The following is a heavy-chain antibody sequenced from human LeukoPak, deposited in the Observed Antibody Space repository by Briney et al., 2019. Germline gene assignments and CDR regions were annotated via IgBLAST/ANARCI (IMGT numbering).Heavy chain of an antibody. CDR3: ARGTMVRGAYYYYYYMDV. D-gene: IGHD3-10*01. CDR1: GFTFSDHY. V-gene: IGHV3-72*01. J-gene: IGHJ6*03. CDR2: TRNKANSYTT. Sequence: GGSLRLSCAASGFTFSDHYMDWVRQAPGKGLEWVGRTRNKANSYTTEYAASVKGRFTISRDDSKNSLYLQMNSPKTEDTAVYYCARGTMVRGAYYYYYYMDVWGKGTTVTVSS.